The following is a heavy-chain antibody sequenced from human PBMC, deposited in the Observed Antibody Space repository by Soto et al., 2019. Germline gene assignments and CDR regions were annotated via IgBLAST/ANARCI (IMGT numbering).Heavy chain of an antibody. CDR2: ISSKNGNT. CDR1: GYTFSDYG. V-gene: IGHV1-18*01. Sequence: QVQLVQSGADVKKPGASVKVSCKASGYTFSDYGVSWVRQAPGQGLEWMGWISSKNGNTNFAQKFRGRVTMTTDPSTSTVYMELRSLRPDDTAVYDCAREPPETPPDYWGEGTLVSFSS. CDR3: AREPPETPPDY. J-gene: IGHJ4*02.